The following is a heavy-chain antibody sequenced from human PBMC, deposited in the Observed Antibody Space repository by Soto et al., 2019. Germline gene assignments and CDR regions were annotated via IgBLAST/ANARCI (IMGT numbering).Heavy chain of an antibody. CDR1: GGTFSSYA. J-gene: IGHJ6*02. CDR2: IIPIFGTA. D-gene: IGHD2-2*01. Sequence: QVQLVQSGAEVKKPGSSVKVSCKASGGTFSSYAISWVRQAPGQGLEWMGGIIPIFGTANYAQKFQGRVTITADESTSTAYMELSSLRSEDTVVYYCASGEGYCSSTSCSTIYYYYGMDVWGQGTTVTVSS. CDR3: ASGEGYCSSTSCSTIYYYYGMDV. V-gene: IGHV1-69*01.